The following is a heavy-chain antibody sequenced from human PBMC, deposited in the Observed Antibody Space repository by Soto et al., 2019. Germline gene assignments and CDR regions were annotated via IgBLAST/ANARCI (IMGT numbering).Heavy chain of an antibody. CDR1: GFTFGDYA. V-gene: IGHV3-49*04. CDR2: IRSKAYGGTT. CDR3: TREYSSGWYQGDSLDY. D-gene: IGHD6-19*01. Sequence: PGGSLRLSCTASGFTFGDYAMSWVRQAPGKGLEWVGFIRSKAYGGTTEYAASVKGRFTISRDDSKSIAYLQMNSLKTEDTAVYYCTREYSSGWYQGDSLDYWGQGTLVTVSS. J-gene: IGHJ4*02.